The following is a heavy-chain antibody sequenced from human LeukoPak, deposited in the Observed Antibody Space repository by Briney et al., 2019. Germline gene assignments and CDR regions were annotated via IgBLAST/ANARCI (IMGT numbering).Heavy chain of an antibody. V-gene: IGHV1-8*01. D-gene: IGHD5-12*01. CDR2: MNPKGGNT. CDR3: ARVFGGHEIGF. CDR1: GYTFTTYD. Sequence: ASVKVSCKASGYTFTTYDINWVRQATGQGLEWMGRMNPKGGNTAYVQKFQGRVTMTRNTSIDTAYLEMSSLRSEDTAMYYCARVFGGHEIGFWGQGTQVTVSS. J-gene: IGHJ4*02.